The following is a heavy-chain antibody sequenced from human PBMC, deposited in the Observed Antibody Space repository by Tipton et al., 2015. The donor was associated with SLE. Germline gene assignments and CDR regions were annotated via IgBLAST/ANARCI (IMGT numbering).Heavy chain of an antibody. CDR3: AREGGGTGTHSAYYYYMDV. CDR1: GFTFSDYY. CDR2: ISSSGPTT. Sequence: GSLRLSCAASGFTFSDYYMSWIRQVPGKGLEWVACISSSGPTTYYADSVKGRSTTSRYDAKNSLFLQRDSLRAEVTAVYYCAREGGGTGTHSAYYYYMDVWGKGTTVSVSS. J-gene: IGHJ6*03. D-gene: IGHD2-8*02. V-gene: IGHV3-11*01.